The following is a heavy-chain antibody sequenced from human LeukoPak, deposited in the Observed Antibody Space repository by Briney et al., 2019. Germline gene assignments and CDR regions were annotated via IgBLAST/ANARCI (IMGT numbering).Heavy chain of an antibody. J-gene: IGHJ3*02. CDR3: AKRDGIAAAGTHAFDI. D-gene: IGHD6-13*01. CDR1: GFTFSSYA. CDR2: ISGSGGST. V-gene: IGHV3-23*01. Sequence: PGGSLRLSCAASGFTFSSYAMSWVRQAPGKGLEWVSAISGSGGSTYYADPVKGRFTISRDNSKNTLYLQMNSLRAEDTAVYYCAKRDGIAAAGTHAFDIWGQGTMVTVSS.